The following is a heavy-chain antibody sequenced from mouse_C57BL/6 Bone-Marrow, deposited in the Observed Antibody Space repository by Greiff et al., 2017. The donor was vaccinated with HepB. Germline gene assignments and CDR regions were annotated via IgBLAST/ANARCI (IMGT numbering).Heavy chain of an antibody. V-gene: IGHV1-64*01. CDR2: IHPYSGST. Sequence: VQLQQPGAELVKPGASVKLSCKASGYTFTSYWLHWVKQRPGQGLEWIGMIHPYSGSTNYNEKFKSKTTLTVDKSSSTAYMQLSSLTSEDAAVYYCRRTLAYWGRGTAITVTS. CDR1: GYTFTSYW. CDR3: RRTLAY. J-gene: IGHJ2*01.